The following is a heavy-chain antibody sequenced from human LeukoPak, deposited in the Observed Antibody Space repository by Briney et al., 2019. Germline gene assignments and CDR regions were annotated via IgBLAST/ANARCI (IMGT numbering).Heavy chain of an antibody. CDR1: GFTFSSYA. D-gene: IGHD6-13*01. J-gene: IGHJ4*02. CDR2: ISGSGGST. V-gene: IGHV3-23*01. Sequence: GGSLRLSCAASGFTFSSYAMTWVAQAPGKGLEWVSAISGSGGSTYYTDSVKRRFTISRDNSKNTLYLQMNSLRAEDTAVYYCAKLSSSSWYRYYYFDSWGQGTLVTVSS. CDR3: AKLSSSSWYRYYYFDS.